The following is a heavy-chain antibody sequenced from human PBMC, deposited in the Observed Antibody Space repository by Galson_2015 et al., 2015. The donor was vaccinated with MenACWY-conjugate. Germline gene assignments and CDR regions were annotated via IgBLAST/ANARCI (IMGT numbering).Heavy chain of an antibody. CDR2: IHHSETT. V-gene: IGHV4-39*01. Sequence: LSLTCTVSGGSIYSADYWWGWIRQPPGKGLEWIASIHHSETTHYNSSLKSRVSISVDTSKNQFSLKVRSVSAADTAVYYCARIPRGINLIVEGSWGQGILVTVSS. D-gene: IGHD3-22*01. CDR3: ARIPRGINLIVEGS. CDR1: GGSIYSADYW. J-gene: IGHJ5*02.